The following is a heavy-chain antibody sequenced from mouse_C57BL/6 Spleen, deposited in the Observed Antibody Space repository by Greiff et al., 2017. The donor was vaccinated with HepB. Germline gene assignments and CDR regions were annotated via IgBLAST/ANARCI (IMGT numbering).Heavy chain of an antibody. V-gene: IGHV14-1*01. CDR3: TRTAQESWFAY. Sequence: EGQLQQSGAELVRPGASVKLSCTASGFNIKDYYMHWVKQRPEQGLERIGRIDPEDGDTEYAPKFQGKATMTADTSSNTAYLQLSSLTSEDTADYYCTRTAQESWFAYWGQGTLVTVSA. CDR1: GFNIKDYY. J-gene: IGHJ3*01. D-gene: IGHD3-2*02. CDR2: IDPEDGDT.